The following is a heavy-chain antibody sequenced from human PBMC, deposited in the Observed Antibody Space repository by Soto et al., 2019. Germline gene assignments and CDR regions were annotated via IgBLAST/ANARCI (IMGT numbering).Heavy chain of an antibody. D-gene: IGHD3-3*01. CDR2: INSDGSST. Sequence: EVQLVESGGGLVQPGGSLRLSCAASGFTFSSYWMHWVRQAPGKGLVWVSRINSDGSSTSYADSVKGRFTISRDNAKNTLYLQMNSLRAEDTAVSYCARRGWSDDAGPHFDYGGQGTLVTVSS. J-gene: IGHJ4*02. CDR3: ARRGWSDDAGPHFDY. CDR1: GFTFSSYW. V-gene: IGHV3-74*01.